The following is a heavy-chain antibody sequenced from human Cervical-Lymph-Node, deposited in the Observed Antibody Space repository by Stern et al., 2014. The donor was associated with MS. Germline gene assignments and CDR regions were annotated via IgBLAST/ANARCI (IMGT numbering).Heavy chain of an antibody. V-gene: IGHV1-69*01. CDR1: GGTFNRYA. CDR3: ASSVSGWDNPFHFYGMDV. D-gene: IGHD6-19*01. J-gene: IGHJ6*02. CDR2: LIPIAGKP. Sequence: VQLVESGAEGTKPGSSVKVSCKASGGTFNRYAFSWVRQAPGQGLEWMGGLIPIAGKPAYEQKFKAMITLSADESSATAYMELRRLRSDDTAVFYCASSVSGWDNPFHFYGMDVWCQGTTVTVSS.